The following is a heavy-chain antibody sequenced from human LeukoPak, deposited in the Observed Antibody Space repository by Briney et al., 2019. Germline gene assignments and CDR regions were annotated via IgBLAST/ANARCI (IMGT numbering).Heavy chain of an antibody. Sequence: ASVKVSCKASGYTFTGYYMHWVRQAPGQGLEWMGRINPNSGGTNYAQKFQGRVTMTRDTSISTAYMELSRLRSADTAVYYCALGYYYSYGMDVWGQGTTVTVSS. J-gene: IGHJ6*02. CDR1: GYTFTGYY. CDR2: INPNSGGT. CDR3: ALGYYYSYGMDV. V-gene: IGHV1-2*06.